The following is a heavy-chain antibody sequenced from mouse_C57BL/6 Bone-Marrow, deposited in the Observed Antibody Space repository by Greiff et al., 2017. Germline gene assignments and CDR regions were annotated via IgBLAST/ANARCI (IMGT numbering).Heavy chain of an antibody. D-gene: IGHD1-1*01. CDR1: GYTFTSYW. CDR2: IDPSDSYT. Sequence: VQLQQPGAELVMPGASVKLSCKASGYTFTSYWMHWVKQRPGQGLEWIGEIDPSDSYTNYNQKFKGKSTLTVDKSSSTAYMQLSSLTSEDSAVYYCARNGSSSHVDVWGTGTTVTVSS. CDR3: ARNGSSSHVDV. J-gene: IGHJ1*03. V-gene: IGHV1-69*01.